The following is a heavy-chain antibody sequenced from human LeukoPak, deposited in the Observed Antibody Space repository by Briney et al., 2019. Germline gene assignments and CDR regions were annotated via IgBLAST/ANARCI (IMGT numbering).Heavy chain of an antibody. CDR3: TRDLMGYDVSTGLHHYYMDV. Sequence: GGSLRLSCAASGFTFSSYAMTWVRQAPGKGLEWVSSISGSGGSPYYADSVRGRFTISRDNAKNTLFLQMNTLRVEDTAVYYCTRDLMGYDVSTGLHHYYMDVWGQGTTVTISS. CDR2: ISGSGGSP. D-gene: IGHD3-9*01. V-gene: IGHV3-23*01. J-gene: IGHJ6*02. CDR1: GFTFSSYA.